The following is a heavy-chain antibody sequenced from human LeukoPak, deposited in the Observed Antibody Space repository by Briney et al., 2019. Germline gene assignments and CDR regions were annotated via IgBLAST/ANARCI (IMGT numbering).Heavy chain of an antibody. V-gene: IGHV1-46*01. CDR2: INPSGGST. CDR1: GYTFTSYY. Sequence: ASVKVSCKGSGYTFTSYYMHWVRQAPGQGLEWMGIINPSGGSTSYAQKFQGRVTMTRDMSTSTVYMELSSLRSEDTAVYYCARAPSYSGYDRHYYYYYYMDVWGKGTTVTVSS. CDR3: ARAPSYSGYDRHYYYYYYMDV. J-gene: IGHJ6*03. D-gene: IGHD5-12*01.